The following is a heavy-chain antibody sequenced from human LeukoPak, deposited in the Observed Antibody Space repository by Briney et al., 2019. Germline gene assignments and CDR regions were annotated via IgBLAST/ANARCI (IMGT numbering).Heavy chain of an antibody. CDR3: ARDPRFHYGSGSTSDY. V-gene: IGHV3-48*03. J-gene: IGHJ4*02. CDR1: GFTFSNYE. Sequence: PGGSLRLSCAASGFTFSNYEMNWVRQAPGKGLEWVSYISSSGSTTYYADSVKGRFTISRDNAKNSLYLQMNSLRAEDTSIYYCARDPRFHYGSGSTSDYWGQGTLVTVSS. D-gene: IGHD3-10*01. CDR2: ISSSGSTT.